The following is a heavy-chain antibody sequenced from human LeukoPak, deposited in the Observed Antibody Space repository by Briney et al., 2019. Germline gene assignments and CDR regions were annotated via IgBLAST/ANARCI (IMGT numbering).Heavy chain of an antibody. CDR2: IIPIFGTA. CDR3: ARDTPSSGYPTPFDY. CDR1: GGTFSSYA. J-gene: IGHJ4*02. V-gene: IGHV1-69*05. D-gene: IGHD3-22*01. Sequence: ASVKVSCKASGGTFSSYAISWVRQAPGQGLEWMGRIIPIFGTANYAQKFQGRVTITTDESTSTAHMELSSLRSEDTAVYYCARDTPSSGYPTPFDYWGQGTLVTVSS.